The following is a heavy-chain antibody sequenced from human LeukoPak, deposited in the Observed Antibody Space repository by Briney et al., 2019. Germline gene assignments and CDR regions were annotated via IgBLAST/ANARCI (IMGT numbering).Heavy chain of an antibody. CDR1: GGSISSGGYY. CDR3: ARDRGPYGSGSYYYYYGMDV. CDR2: IYYSGST. D-gene: IGHD3-10*01. Sequence: SQTLSLTCTVSGGSISSGGYYWSWIRQHPGKGLEWIGYIYYSGSTYYNPSLKSRVTISVDTSKNQFSLKLSSVTAADTAVCYCARDRGPYGSGSYYYYYGMDVWGQGTTVTVSS. V-gene: IGHV4-31*03. J-gene: IGHJ6*02.